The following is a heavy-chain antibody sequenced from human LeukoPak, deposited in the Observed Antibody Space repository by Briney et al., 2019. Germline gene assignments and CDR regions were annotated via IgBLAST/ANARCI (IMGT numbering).Heavy chain of an antibody. V-gene: IGHV3-53*01. Sequence: PGGSLRLSCAASGVTVSSNYMSWVRQAPGEGLEWGSVIYSGGSTYYADSVKGRFTISRDNSKNTLYLQMNSLRAEDTAVYYCAREGSSWRLAAFDIWGQGTMVTVSS. J-gene: IGHJ3*02. CDR3: AREGSSWRLAAFDI. CDR1: GVTVSSNY. CDR2: IYSGGST. D-gene: IGHD6-13*01.